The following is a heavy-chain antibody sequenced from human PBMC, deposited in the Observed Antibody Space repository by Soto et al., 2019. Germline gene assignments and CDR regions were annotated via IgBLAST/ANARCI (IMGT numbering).Heavy chain of an antibody. V-gene: IGHV3-33*05. Sequence: QVQLVESGGGVVQPGTSLRLSCAASGFTFSSYGLHWVRQAPGKGLEWVAVLSYDGSNEFYGDSVKGRFTIPRDNSKNTLYLQMNSLRAEDTAVYYCAKWFGEPYYYYFYMDVWGKGTTVTVSS. J-gene: IGHJ6*03. CDR1: GFTFSSYG. CDR3: AKWFGEPYYYYFYMDV. D-gene: IGHD3-10*01. CDR2: LSYDGSNE.